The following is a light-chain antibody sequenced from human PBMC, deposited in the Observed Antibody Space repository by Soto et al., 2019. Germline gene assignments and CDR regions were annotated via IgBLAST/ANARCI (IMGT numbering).Light chain of an antibody. CDR3: QQYQNSSPT. Sequence: DIQMTQSPSTLSASVGDRVAMNGRASQSVSSWLTWFQQKPGIAPKLLIYAASSLQSGVPSRFSGSGSGTEFTLAIISLEPDDFATYYCQQYQNSSPTFGQGTKVDIK. CDR2: AAS. V-gene: IGKV1-5*01. J-gene: IGKJ1*01. CDR1: QSVSSW.